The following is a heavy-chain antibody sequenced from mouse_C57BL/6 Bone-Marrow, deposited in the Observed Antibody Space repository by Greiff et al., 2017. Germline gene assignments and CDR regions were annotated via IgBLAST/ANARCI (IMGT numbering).Heavy chain of an antibody. V-gene: IGHV1-69*01. CDR1: GYTFTSYW. CDR2: IDPSDSYT. CDR3: ARPYVDF. Sequence: QVQLQQSGAELVMPGASVKLSCKASGYTFTSYWMHWVKQRPGQGLEWIGEIDPSDSYTNYNQKFKGKSTLTVDKSSSTAYMQLSSLTSEDSAVYSCARPYVDFWGQGTTLTVSS. J-gene: IGHJ2*01.